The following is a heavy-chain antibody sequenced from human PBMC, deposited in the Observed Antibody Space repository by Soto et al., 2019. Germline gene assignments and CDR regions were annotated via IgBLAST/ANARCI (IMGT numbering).Heavy chain of an antibody. D-gene: IGHD3-22*01. CDR2: IYYSGST. CDR3: ARDRYYDSRGDAFDI. J-gene: IGHJ3*02. V-gene: IGHV4-31*03. CDR1: GGSISSGGYY. Sequence: QVQLQESGPGLVKPSQTLSLTCTVSGGSISSGGYYWSWIRQHPGKGLEWIGYIYYSGSTYYNPSRKSRVTISVATSKNPFSLKLSSVTAADTAVYYCARDRYYDSRGDAFDIWGQGTMVTVSS.